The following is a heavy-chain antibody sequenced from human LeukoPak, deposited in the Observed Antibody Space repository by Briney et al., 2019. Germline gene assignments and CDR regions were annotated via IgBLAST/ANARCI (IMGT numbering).Heavy chain of an antibody. V-gene: IGHV3-53*01. CDR2: IYSGGDT. CDR3: VKGGYGSGSYYQYFDY. J-gene: IGHJ4*02. D-gene: IGHD3-10*01. CDR1: GFTVSSSH. Sequence: PGGSLRLSCAASGFTVSSSHMTWVRQAVGKGLEWVSFIYSGGDTSYADSVKGRFTISRDNSKYTLYLQMNSLRAEDTAVYYCVKGGYGSGSYYQYFDYWGQGTLVTVSS.